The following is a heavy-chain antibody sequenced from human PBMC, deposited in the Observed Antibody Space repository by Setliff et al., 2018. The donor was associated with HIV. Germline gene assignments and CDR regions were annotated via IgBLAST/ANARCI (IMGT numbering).Heavy chain of an antibody. D-gene: IGHD6-19*01. J-gene: IGHJ6*02. V-gene: IGHV3-66*01. CDR3: ARDHADSSGWYGWHYYYYGMDV. CDR1: GFRVTDTY. CDR2: IYKAGKT. Sequence: GGSLRLSCEASGFRVTDTYMAWVRQAPGKGLEWVTLIYKAGKTYYADFVKGRFTISRDNAKNSLYLQMNSLRAEDTAVYYCARDHADSSGWYGWHYYYYGMDVWGQGTTVTVSS.